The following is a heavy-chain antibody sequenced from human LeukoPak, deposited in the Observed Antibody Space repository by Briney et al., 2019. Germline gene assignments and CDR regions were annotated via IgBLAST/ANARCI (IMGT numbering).Heavy chain of an antibody. D-gene: IGHD3-22*01. CDR2: IYSGGST. V-gene: IGHV3-53*01. CDR1: GITVSSNY. Sequence: GGSLRLSCAASGITVSSNYMSWVRKAPGKGLEWVSVIYSGGSTYYADSVRGRFTISRDNSKNTLYLQMNSLGAEDTAVYYCARVSYYDSSGYYFLSYVDYWGQGTLVTVSS. CDR3: ARVSYYDSSGYYFLSYVDY. J-gene: IGHJ4*02.